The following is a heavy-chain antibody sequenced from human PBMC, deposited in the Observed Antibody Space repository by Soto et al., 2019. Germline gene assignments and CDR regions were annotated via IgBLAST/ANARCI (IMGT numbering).Heavy chain of an antibody. CDR3: AHRRGLRYFVWLLSHWFDP. CDR2: IYWDDDK. J-gene: IGHJ5*02. Sequence: DSVPTLVNPTQTLTLTCTFSGFSLSTSGVGVGWIRQPPGKALEWLALIYWDDDKRYSPSLKSRLTITKDTSKNQVVLTMTNMDHVDTATYYCAHRRGLRYFVWLLSHWFDPWGQGTLVTVSS. D-gene: IGHD3-9*01. V-gene: IGHV2-5*02. CDR1: GFSLSTSGVG.